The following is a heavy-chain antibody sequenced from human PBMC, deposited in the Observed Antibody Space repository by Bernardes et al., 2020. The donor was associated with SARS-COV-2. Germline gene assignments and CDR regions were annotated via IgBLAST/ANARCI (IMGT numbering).Heavy chain of an antibody. D-gene: IGHD2-15*01. CDR2: INEDGRII. V-gene: IGHV3-74*01. CDR1: GFSVTAYW. CDR3: ARDFGGNFDY. J-gene: IGHJ4*02. Sequence: GGSLRLCCAASGFSVTAYWMHWVRQVPGEGLVWVARINEDGRIINYAESVRGRFTIYRDIADNKLYLQMNNLRADDTALYYCARDFGGNFDYWGQGTLVTVSS.